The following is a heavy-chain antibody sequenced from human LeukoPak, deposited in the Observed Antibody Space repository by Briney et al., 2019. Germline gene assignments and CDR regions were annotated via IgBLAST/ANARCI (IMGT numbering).Heavy chain of an antibody. J-gene: IGHJ4*02. CDR1: GFTFSSYA. D-gene: IGHD3-9*01. Sequence: GGSLRLSCAASGFTFSSYAMSWVRQAPGKGLEWVSAISGSGGSTYYADSVKGRFTISRDNSKNTLYLQMNSLGAEDTAVYYCAKGPHYDILTGYYRSSFDYWGQGTLVTVSS. CDR3: AKGPHYDILTGYYRSSFDY. V-gene: IGHV3-23*01. CDR2: ISGSGGST.